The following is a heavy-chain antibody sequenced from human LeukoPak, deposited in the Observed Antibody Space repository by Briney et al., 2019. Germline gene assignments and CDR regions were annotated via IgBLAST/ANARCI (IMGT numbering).Heavy chain of an antibody. CDR3: ARAPRITMIADAFDI. V-gene: IGHV3-7*01. J-gene: IGHJ3*02. CDR2: IKQDGSEK. CDR1: GFTFSSYW. Sequence: GGSLRLSCAASGFTFSSYWMSWVRQAPGEGLEWVANIKQDGSEKYYVDSVKGRFTISRDNAKNSLYLQMNSLRAEDTAVYYCARAPRITMIADAFDIWGQGTMVTVSS. D-gene: IGHD3-22*01.